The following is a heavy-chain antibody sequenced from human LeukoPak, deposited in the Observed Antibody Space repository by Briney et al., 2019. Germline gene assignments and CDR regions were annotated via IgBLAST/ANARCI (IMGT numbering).Heavy chain of an antibody. J-gene: IGHJ4*02. CDR2: ISWNSGNI. CDR3: AKAATTTYGRGVGYYFDY. D-gene: IGHD1-26*01. CDR1: GFTFDDYA. V-gene: IGHV3-9*03. Sequence: GRSLRLSCAASGFTFDDYAMHWVRQAPGKGLEWVSSISWNSGNIGYADSVKGRFTISRDNAKNSLYLQMNSLRDEDMALYYCAKAATTTYGRGVGYYFDYWGQGMLVTVSS.